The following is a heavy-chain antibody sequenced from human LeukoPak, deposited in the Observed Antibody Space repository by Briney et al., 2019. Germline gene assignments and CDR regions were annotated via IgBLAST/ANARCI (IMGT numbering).Heavy chain of an antibody. V-gene: IGHV3-23*01. CDR2: ISGSGGST. CDR1: GFTFSSQA. D-gene: IGHD5-12*01. J-gene: IGHJ3*02. Sequence: PGGSLRLSCAASGFTFSSQAMSWVRQAPGKGLEWVSVISGSGGSTYYADSVKGRFTISRDNSKNTLYLQMNSLRAEDTAVYYCAKGVDIVATSATFDIWGQGTMVTVSS. CDR3: AKGVDIVATSATFDI.